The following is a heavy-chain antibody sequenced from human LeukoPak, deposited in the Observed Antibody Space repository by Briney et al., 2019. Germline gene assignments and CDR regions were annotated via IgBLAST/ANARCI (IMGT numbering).Heavy chain of an antibody. CDR2: INPSGGST. CDR1: GYTFTSYY. V-gene: IGHV1-46*03. CDR3: ASIAVAGKSFDY. Sequence: ASVKVSCKASGYTFTSYYMHWVRQVPGQGLEWMGIINPSGGSTSYAQKFQGRVTMTRDTSTSTVYMELSSLRSEDTAVYYCASIAVAGKSFDYWGQGTLVTVSS. J-gene: IGHJ4*02. D-gene: IGHD6-19*01.